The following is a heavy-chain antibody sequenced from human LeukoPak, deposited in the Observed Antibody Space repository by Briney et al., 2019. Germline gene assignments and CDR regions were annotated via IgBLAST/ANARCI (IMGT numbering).Heavy chain of an antibody. CDR3: AREEAVGAKFRHAFDI. CDR1: GYTFTGQY. CDR2: INPNSGGT. Sequence: ASVKVSCKTSGYTFTGQYLHWVRQAPGQGLEWMGWINPNSGGTKSAQKFQGRVIMTRDTSISTAYMELRSLRSEDTAVYYCAREEAVGAKFRHAFDIWGQGTMVTVSS. V-gene: IGHV1-2*02. D-gene: IGHD1-26*01. J-gene: IGHJ3*02.